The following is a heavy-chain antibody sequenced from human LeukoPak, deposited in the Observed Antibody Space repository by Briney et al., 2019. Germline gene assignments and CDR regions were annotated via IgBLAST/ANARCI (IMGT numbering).Heavy chain of an antibody. V-gene: IGHV4-31*03. CDR3: ARDRVLGAFYYYYGMDV. CDR2: IYYSGST. D-gene: IGHD2-8*02. Sequence: SETLSLTCTVSGSSISSGGYYWSWIRQHPGKGLEWIGYIYYSGSTYYNPSLKSRVTISVDTSKNQFSLKLSSVTAADTAVYYCARDRVLGAFYYYYGMDVWGQGTTVTVSS. CDR1: GSSISSGGYY. J-gene: IGHJ6*02.